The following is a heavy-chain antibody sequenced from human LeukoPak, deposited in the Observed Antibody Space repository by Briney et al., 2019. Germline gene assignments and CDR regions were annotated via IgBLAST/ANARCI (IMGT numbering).Heavy chain of an antibody. CDR2: ISAYNGNT. CDR3: ARGPLGYCSSTSCYTYYYYYMDV. V-gene: IGHV1-18*01. D-gene: IGHD2-2*02. CDR1: GYTFTSYG. J-gene: IGHJ6*03. Sequence: GASVKVSCKASGYTFTSYGISWVRQAPGQGLEWMGWISAYNGNTNYAQKLQGRVTMTTDTSTSTAYMELRSLRSDDTAVYYCARGPLGYCSSTSCYTYYYYYMDVWGKGTTVTVSS.